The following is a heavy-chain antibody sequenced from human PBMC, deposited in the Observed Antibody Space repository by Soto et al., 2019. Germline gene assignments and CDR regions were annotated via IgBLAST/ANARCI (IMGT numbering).Heavy chain of an antibody. V-gene: IGHV4-59*08. Sequence: SETLSLACTISDASISNFYWSWIRQAPGKGLEWLGYVYYTGNTKYNPSLGSRVTISLGASQNQFSLKLESVTAADTAVYYCGRQIDRSGVTDSWGPGTLVTVSS. D-gene: IGHD3-9*01. J-gene: IGHJ5*01. CDR2: VYYTGNT. CDR3: GRQIDRSGVTDS. CDR1: DASISNFY.